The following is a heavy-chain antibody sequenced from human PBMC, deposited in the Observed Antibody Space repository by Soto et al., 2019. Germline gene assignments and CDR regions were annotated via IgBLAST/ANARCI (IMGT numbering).Heavy chain of an antibody. J-gene: IGHJ5*02. CDR2: IYYSGST. CDR3: ASARDKYSSSWYA. D-gene: IGHD6-13*01. CDR1: GGSISSYY. Sequence: SETLSLTCTVSGGSISSYYWSWIRQPPGKGLEWIGYIYYSGSTNYNPSLKSRVTISVDTSKNQFSLKLSSVTAADTAVYYCASARDKYSSSWYAWGQGTLVTVS. V-gene: IGHV4-59*01.